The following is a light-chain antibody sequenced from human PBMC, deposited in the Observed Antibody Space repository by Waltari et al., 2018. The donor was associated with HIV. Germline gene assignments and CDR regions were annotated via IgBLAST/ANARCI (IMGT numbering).Light chain of an antibody. CDR2: RDN. CDR3: QVADSSGTYV. J-gene: IGLJ1*01. V-gene: IGLV3-25*03. Sequence: SYDLTPPPSVSVSPGQTARITCSGDALSTRYVYWYQQKPGQAPGMVIYRDNERPSGIPERFSGSSSETTVTLSISGVQAEDEADYYCQVADSSGTYVFGTGTKVTVL. CDR1: ALSTRY.